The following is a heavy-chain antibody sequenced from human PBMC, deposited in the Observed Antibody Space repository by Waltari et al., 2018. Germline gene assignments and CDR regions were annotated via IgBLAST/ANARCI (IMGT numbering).Heavy chain of an antibody. CDR2: IIPIFGTA. D-gene: IGHD3-22*01. Sequence: QVQLVQSGAEVKKPGSSVKVSCKASGGTFSSYAISWVRQAPRQGLEWMGGIIPIFGTANYAQKFQGRVTITADESTSTAYMELSSLRSEDTAVYYCARDILNTYYYDSSGYHDWGQGTLVTVSS. V-gene: IGHV1-69*12. CDR3: ARDILNTYYYDSSGYHD. J-gene: IGHJ4*02. CDR1: GGTFSSYA.